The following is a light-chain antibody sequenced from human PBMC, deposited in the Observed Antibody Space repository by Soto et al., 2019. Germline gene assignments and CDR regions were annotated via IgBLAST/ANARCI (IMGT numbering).Light chain of an antibody. CDR3: AAWDDSLNGPV. V-gene: IGLV2-14*01. Sequence: QSALTQPASVSGSPGQSITISCTGTSSDVGGHNYVSWYQQHPGKAPKLLISTNNQRPAGVPDRFSGSKSGTSASLAISGLQSKDEADYYCAAWDDSLNGPVFGGGTKVTVL. CDR1: SSDVGGHNY. J-gene: IGLJ2*01. CDR2: TNN.